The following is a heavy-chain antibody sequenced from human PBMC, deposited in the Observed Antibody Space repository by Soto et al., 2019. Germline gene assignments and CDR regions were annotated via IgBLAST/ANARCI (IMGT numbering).Heavy chain of an antibody. J-gene: IGHJ3*02. CDR1: GYTFTGYY. Sequence: ASVKVSCKASGYTFTGYYMHWVRQAPGQGLEWMGWINPNSGGTNYAQKFQGWVTMTRDTSISTAYMELSRLRSDDTAVYYCARGYYYDRPAFDIWGQGTMVTVSS. V-gene: IGHV1-2*04. D-gene: IGHD3-22*01. CDR3: ARGYYYDRPAFDI. CDR2: INPNSGGT.